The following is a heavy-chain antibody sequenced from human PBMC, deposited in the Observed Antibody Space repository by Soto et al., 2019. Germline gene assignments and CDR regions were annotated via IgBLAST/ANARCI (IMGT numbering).Heavy chain of an antibody. D-gene: IGHD5-12*01. Sequence: QVQLQESGPGLVKPLETLSLTCTVSGGSINNNFWGWIRQHPGKGLEWIGYVYYDGNTDYNPSLESRVTIAVDTSKNQFSLRLISVTAADTAVYYCARDLFGGYCLDYWGQGALVTVSS. CDR3: ARDLFGGYCLDY. J-gene: IGHJ4*02. V-gene: IGHV4-59*01. CDR2: VYYDGNT. CDR1: GGSINNNF.